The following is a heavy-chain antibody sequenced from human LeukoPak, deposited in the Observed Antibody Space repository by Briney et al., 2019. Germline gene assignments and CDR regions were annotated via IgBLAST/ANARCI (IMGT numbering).Heavy chain of an antibody. J-gene: IGHJ4*02. CDR1: GYTFTSYG. CDR3: VRVPPRTTIYAY. Sequence: ASVRVSCKASGYTFTSYGINWVRQATGQGLEWIGWMNPNNSNTGFAQKFQGRVTMTRNTSIGTAYMELSSLRSEDTAIYYCVRVPPRTTIYAYWGQGTLVIVSS. V-gene: IGHV1-8*01. D-gene: IGHD1-14*01. CDR2: MNPNNSNT.